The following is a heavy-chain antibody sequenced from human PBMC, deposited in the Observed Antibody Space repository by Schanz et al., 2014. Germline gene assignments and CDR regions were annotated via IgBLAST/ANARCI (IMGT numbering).Heavy chain of an antibody. CDR2: IIPVLNIA. D-gene: IGHD5-12*01. CDR1: GYTLKNYG. V-gene: IGHV1-69*09. J-gene: IGHJ5*02. Sequence: VQSVHSGTEVQKLGASVKVSCTASGYTLKNYGISWMRQAPGQGLEWMGKIIPVLNIATYAQKFQGRVTFTADKSTSTAYMELSSLKSEDTAVYYCARGPLGTSPWGQGTLVTVSS. CDR3: ARGPLGTSP.